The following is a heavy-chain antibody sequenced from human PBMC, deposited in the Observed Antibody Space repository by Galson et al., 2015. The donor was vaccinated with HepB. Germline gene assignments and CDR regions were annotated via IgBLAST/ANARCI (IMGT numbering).Heavy chain of an antibody. CDR3: ASHVVRLGAPDAFDI. CDR2: VYYSGSI. D-gene: IGHD1-26*01. Sequence: SETLSLTCTVSGGSISSSSYYWGWIRQPPGKGLEWIGSVYYSGSIYYNSSLKSRVTISVDTSTNHFSLKLSSVTAADTAVYYCASHVVRLGAPDAFDIWGQGTMVTVSS. J-gene: IGHJ3*02. CDR1: GGSISSSSYY. V-gene: IGHV4-39*02.